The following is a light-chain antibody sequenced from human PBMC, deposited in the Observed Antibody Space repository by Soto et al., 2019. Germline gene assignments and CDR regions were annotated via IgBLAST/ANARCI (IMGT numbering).Light chain of an antibody. CDR1: QSVTSNF. J-gene: IGKJ1*01. Sequence: EIVLTQSPGTLSLSPGERATVSCRASQSVTSNFLAWYQQKPGQAPRLLIYCASSRATGIPDRFSGSGSGTDFTLTISRLEPEDFAVYYCHQYGRSPRTFGQGTNVE. CDR3: HQYGRSPRT. CDR2: CAS. V-gene: IGKV3-20*01.